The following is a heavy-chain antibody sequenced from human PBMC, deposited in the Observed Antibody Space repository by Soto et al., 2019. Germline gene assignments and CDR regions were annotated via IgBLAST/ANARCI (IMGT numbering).Heavy chain of an antibody. V-gene: IGHV3-21*06. CDR2: ISSTTNYI. J-gene: IGHJ4*02. CDR3: ARESEDLTSNFDY. Sequence: GSLRVSCAASGFTFTRYSMNWVRQAPGKGLEWVSSISSTTNYIYYGDSMKGRFTISRDNDKNSLYLEMNSLRAEDTAVYHCARESEDLTSNFDYWGQGTLVTVSS. CDR1: GFTFTRYS.